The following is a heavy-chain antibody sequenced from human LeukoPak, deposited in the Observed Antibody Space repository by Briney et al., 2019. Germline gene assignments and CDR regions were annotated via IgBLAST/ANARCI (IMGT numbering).Heavy chain of an antibody. Sequence: GGSLRLSCAASGFTFSDYYISWIRQAPGKGLEWGSYISSSGSTIYYADSVKGRFTISRDNAKNSLYLQMNSLRAEDTAVYYCARGGIGSSWYDPAYGMDVWGQGTTVTVSS. V-gene: IGHV3-11*01. CDR3: ARGGIGSSWYDPAYGMDV. J-gene: IGHJ6*02. D-gene: IGHD6-13*01. CDR2: ISSSGSTI. CDR1: GFTFSDYY.